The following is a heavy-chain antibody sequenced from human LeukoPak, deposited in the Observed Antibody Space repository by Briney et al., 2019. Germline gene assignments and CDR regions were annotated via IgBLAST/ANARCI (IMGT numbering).Heavy chain of an antibody. CDR1: GYTFTGNY. CDR2: INPNSGGT. J-gene: IGHJ4*02. Sequence: ASVKLSCKASGYTFTGNYMHWVRHAPGQGLEWMGWINPNSGGTNYAQKFQGRVTMTRDTSISTAYMELSRLRSDDTAVYYCARDSGVAAGSWGQGTLVTVSS. V-gene: IGHV1-2*02. CDR3: ARDSGVAAGS. D-gene: IGHD6-13*01.